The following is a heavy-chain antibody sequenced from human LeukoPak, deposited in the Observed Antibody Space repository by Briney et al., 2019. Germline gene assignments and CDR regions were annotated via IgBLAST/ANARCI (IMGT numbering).Heavy chain of an antibody. V-gene: IGHV4-34*01. D-gene: IGHD6-13*01. CDR1: GGSFSGYY. J-gene: IGHJ4*02. CDR2: INHSGST. CDR3: AGGTEQLDY. Sequence: SETLSLTCAVYGGSFSGYYWSWIRQPPGKGLEWIGEINHSGSTNYNPSLKSRVTISVDTSKNQFSLKLSSVTAADTAVYYCAGGTEQLDYWGQGTLVTVSS.